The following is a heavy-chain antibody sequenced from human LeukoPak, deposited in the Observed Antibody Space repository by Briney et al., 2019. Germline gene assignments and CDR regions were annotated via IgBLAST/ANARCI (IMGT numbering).Heavy chain of an antibody. CDR1: GFTFGGYG. D-gene: IGHD1-14*01. CDR3: TRYNNDHFDY. Sequence: GGSLRVSCAGSGFTFGGYGMHWFRQTPGKGLEWVAVIAYDGSRAFYADSVTGRFTISRDNSKNTMSVQMDDLRAEDTAVYYCTRYNNDHFDYWGQGTLVTVSS. J-gene: IGHJ4*02. V-gene: IGHV3-33*01. CDR2: IAYDGSRA.